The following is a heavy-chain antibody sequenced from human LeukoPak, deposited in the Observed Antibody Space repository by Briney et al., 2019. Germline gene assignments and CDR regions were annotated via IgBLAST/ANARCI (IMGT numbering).Heavy chain of an antibody. V-gene: IGHV1-2*02. Sequence: ASVKVSCKASGYTFTGYYMHWVRQAPGQGLEWMGWINPNSGGTNYAQKFQGRVTMTRDTSISTAYMELSGLRSDDTAVYYCAREGYCSSTSCSNWFDPWGQGTLVTVSS. J-gene: IGHJ5*02. D-gene: IGHD2-2*01. CDR2: INPNSGGT. CDR3: AREGYCSSTSCSNWFDP. CDR1: GYTFTGYY.